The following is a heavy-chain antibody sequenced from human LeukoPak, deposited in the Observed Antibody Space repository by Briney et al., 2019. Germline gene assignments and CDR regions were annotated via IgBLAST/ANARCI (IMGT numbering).Heavy chain of an antibody. J-gene: IGHJ4*02. CDR3: ARDPPSILRYFDWLFDY. CDR1: GYTFTSYG. Sequence: ASVKVSCKASGYTFTSYGISWVRQAPGQGLEWMGWISAYNGNTNYAQKLQGRVTMTTDTSTSTAYMELRSLRSDDTAVYYCARDPPSILRYFDWLFDYWGQGTLVTVSS. D-gene: IGHD3-9*01. V-gene: IGHV1-18*01. CDR2: ISAYNGNT.